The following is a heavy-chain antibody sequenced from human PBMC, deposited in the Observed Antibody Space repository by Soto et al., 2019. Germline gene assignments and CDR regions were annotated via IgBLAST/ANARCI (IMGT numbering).Heavy chain of an antibody. V-gene: IGHV5-51*01. CDR1: GYSFTSYW. CDR2: IYPGDSDT. Sequence: GESLKISCKGSGYSFTSYWIGWMRQMPGKGLEWMGIIYPGDSDTRYSPSFQGQVTISADKSISTAYLQWSSLKASDTAMYYCASQDMATKNVDAFDIWGQGTMVTVSS. CDR3: ASQDMATKNVDAFDI. J-gene: IGHJ3*02. D-gene: IGHD5-12*01.